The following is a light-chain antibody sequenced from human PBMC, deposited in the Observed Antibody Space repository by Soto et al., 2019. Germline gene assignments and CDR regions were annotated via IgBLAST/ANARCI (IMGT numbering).Light chain of an antibody. Sequence: DIQMTQSPSSVTASVGDRVTITCRASQNIGHWLAWYQQKPRKVPKFMIYAASSMQSGVPSRFSGSRSGRNFTLTISSLQSADFATYYCQQAKIFWFTFGGGTKVDIK. CDR1: QNIGHW. J-gene: IGKJ4*01. V-gene: IGKV1-12*01. CDR2: AAS. CDR3: QQAKIFWFT.